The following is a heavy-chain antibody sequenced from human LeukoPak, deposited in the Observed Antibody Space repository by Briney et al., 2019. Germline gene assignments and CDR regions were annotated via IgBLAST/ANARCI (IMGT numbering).Heavy chain of an antibody. D-gene: IGHD6-13*01. CDR2: ISGSGGST. CDR3: AKDRRKYSSSWAFDY. Sequence: PGGSLRLSCAASGFTFSSYAMSWVRQAPGKGLEWVSAISGSGGSTYYADSVKGRFTISRDNSKNTLYLQMNSLRAEDTAVYYCAKDRRKYSSSWAFDYWGQGTLVTVSS. CDR1: GFTFSSYA. V-gene: IGHV3-23*01. J-gene: IGHJ4*02.